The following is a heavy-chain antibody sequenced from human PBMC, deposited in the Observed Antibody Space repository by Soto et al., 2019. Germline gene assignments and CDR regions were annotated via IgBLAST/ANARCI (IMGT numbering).Heavy chain of an antibody. Sequence: GGSLRLSCVASDFSFRNYGMHWVRQAPGKGLEWVADISYDGRNKYYAENVMGRFTISRDNSKNTLYLQMNSLRTEDTAVFYCAKDWRWEQQIYGMNVWGQGTTVTVSS. CDR3: AKDWRWEQQIYGMNV. CDR1: DFSFRNYG. J-gene: IGHJ6*02. D-gene: IGHD1-26*01. V-gene: IGHV3-30*18. CDR2: ISYDGRNK.